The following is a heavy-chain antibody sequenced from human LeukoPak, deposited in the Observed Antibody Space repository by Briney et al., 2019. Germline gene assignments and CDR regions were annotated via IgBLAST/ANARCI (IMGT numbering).Heavy chain of an antibody. CDR2: INYSGTT. CDR1: GGSISSGDYY. CDR3: AKDSNEGIDWFDP. D-gene: IGHD2-15*01. Sequence: SQTLSLTCTVSGGSISSGDYYWSWIRQLPGKGLEWIGYINYSGTTYYNPSLKSRVTISADTSTNQFSLKLSSVTAADTAVYYCAKDSNEGIDWFDPWGPGTQVIVSS. J-gene: IGHJ5*02. V-gene: IGHV4-31*03.